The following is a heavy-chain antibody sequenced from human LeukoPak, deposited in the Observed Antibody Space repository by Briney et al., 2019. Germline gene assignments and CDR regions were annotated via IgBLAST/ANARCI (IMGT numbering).Heavy chain of an antibody. D-gene: IGHD2-8*01. Sequence: GRSLRLSCAASGFIFTNYGMHWVRQAPGKGLEWVAVMRYDGSNQYYADSVKGRFTISRDSSKNTLYLQMNSLRAEDTAVYYCAKGRGVMVYAPDYWGQGTLVTVSS. CDR2: MRYDGSNQ. V-gene: IGHV3-33*06. CDR3: AKGRGVMVYAPDY. CDR1: GFIFTNYG. J-gene: IGHJ4*02.